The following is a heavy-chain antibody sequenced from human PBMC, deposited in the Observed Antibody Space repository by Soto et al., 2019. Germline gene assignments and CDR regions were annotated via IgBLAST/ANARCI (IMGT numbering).Heavy chain of an antibody. CDR1: GGSISSSSYY. CDR2: VYYDRST. V-gene: IGHV4-39*01. CDR3: GRHEYDSRGNGFDP. Sequence: PSETLSLTCTVSGGSISSSSYYWGWIRRPPGKGLEWIGSVYYDRSTYYNPSLKSRVTIFVDTSKNQFSLKLSSVTAADTAVYYCGRHEYDSRGNGFDPWGKGTLVTVS. D-gene: IGHD3-22*01. J-gene: IGHJ5*02.